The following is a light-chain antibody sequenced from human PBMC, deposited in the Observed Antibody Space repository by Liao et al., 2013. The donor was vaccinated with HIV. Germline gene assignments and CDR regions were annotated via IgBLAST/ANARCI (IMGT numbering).Light chain of an antibody. V-gene: IGLV3-1*01. CDR3: QTWDRTTYV. Sequence: SYELTQPPSVSVSPGQTASITCSGRTLGDKYVCWYQQRPGQSPVLVMYQNTKRPSGIPERFSGSNSGNTATLTISGTQAIDEADYYCQTWDRTTYVFGSGTKVTVL. CDR2: QNT. J-gene: IGLJ1*01. CDR1: TLGDKY.